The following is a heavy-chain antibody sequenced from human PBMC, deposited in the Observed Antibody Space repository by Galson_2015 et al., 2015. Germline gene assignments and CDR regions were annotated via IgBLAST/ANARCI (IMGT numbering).Heavy chain of an antibody. J-gene: IGHJ6*04. Sequence: SLRLSCAASGFTFSIYTMNWVRQAPGKGLEWVSYISSSGGTIYYADSVKGRFTISRDNAKKSLYLQMNNLRDEDKGLYYFAREGKSVATRVDVWGKGTTVTVSS. CDR3: AREGKSVATRVDV. CDR2: ISSSGGTI. V-gene: IGHV3-48*03. CDR1: GFTFSIYT. D-gene: IGHD4-23*01.